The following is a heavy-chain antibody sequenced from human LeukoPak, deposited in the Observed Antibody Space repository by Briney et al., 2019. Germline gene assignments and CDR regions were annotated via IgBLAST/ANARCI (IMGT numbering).Heavy chain of an antibody. Sequence: PGGSLRLSCGTCVFTYSSYEMNWVREAPGKGLEWVSYISSSGSTIYYADSVKGRFTISRDNAKNSLYLQMNSLRAEDTAVYYCARRLRWTNLLWYFDLWGRGTLVTVSS. D-gene: IGHD4-23*01. CDR2: ISSSGSTI. CDR3: ARRLRWTNLLWYFDL. J-gene: IGHJ2*01. V-gene: IGHV3-48*03. CDR1: VFTYSSYE.